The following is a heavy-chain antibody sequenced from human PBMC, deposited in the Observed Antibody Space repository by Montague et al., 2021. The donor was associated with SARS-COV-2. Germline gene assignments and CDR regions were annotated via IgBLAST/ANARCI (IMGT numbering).Heavy chain of an antibody. V-gene: IGHV4-34*01. Sequence: SETLSLTCAVSGGSISGYYWSWIRQPPGKGLEWIGEISYSGNTNYNPSLKSRVTISIDTSKNQFSLKLKSVTAADTTVYYCARFVYRLLFMACYYGMDVWGQGTTVTVSS. CDR1: GGSISGYY. J-gene: IGHJ6*02. D-gene: IGHD2-2*01. CDR3: ARFVYRLLFMACYYGMDV. CDR2: ISYSGNT.